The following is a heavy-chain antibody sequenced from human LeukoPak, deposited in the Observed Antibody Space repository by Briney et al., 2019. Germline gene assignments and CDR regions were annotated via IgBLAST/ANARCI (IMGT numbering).Heavy chain of an antibody. Sequence: ASVKVSCNVSGGTFASYPISWVRQAPGQGLEWMGEITPIFGEAQNAQKFQGRVTITADEPTSTVYMELTSLRLEDTAMYYCARNSRVASTSGLNYWGQGTLVTVSS. CDR2: ITPIFGEA. CDR1: GGTFASYP. D-gene: IGHD5-12*01. J-gene: IGHJ4*02. CDR3: ARNSRVASTSGLNY. V-gene: IGHV1-69*13.